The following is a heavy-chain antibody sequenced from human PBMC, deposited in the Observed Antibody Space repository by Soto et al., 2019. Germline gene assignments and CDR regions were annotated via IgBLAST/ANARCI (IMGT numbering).Heavy chain of an antibody. CDR1: GGTFSSYA. Sequence: QVQLVQSGAEVKKPGSSVKVSCKASGGTFSSYAISWARQAPGQGLEWMGGIIPIFGTANYAQKFQGRVTITADKSTSTAYMELSSLRSEDTAVYYCARRPSNGYGDYKGWFDPWGQGTLVTVSS. D-gene: IGHD4-17*01. CDR3: ARRPSNGYGDYKGWFDP. J-gene: IGHJ5*02. CDR2: IIPIFGTA. V-gene: IGHV1-69*06.